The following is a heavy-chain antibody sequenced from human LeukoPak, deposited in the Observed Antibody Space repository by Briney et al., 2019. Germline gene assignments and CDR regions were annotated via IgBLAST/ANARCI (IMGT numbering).Heavy chain of an antibody. J-gene: IGHJ4*02. CDR3: AKRRSGRDFFDY. D-gene: IGHD3-3*01. CDR2: IRYDGSDK. V-gene: IGHV3-30*02. CDR1: GFAFSSYG. Sequence: GGSLRLSCAASGFAFSSYGMHWVRQAPGKGLEWVAFIRYDGSDKHYADSVKGRFTISRDNSKNTLYLQMNSLRAEDTAVYYCAKRRSGRDFFDYWGQGTLVTVSS.